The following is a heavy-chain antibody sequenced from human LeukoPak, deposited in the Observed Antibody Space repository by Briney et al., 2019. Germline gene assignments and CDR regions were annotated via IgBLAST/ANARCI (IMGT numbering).Heavy chain of an antibody. D-gene: IGHD3-22*01. CDR2: IIPFINIA. CDR3: ARDVTYDSSGYSSGLGY. CDR1: GGTFSSYG. J-gene: IGHJ4*02. Sequence: SVKVSCKASGGTFSSYGITWVRQAPGQGLEWMGGIIPFINIANYAQKFQGRVTITADKSTSTAYMELSSLRDEDTAVYYCARDVTYDSSGYSSGLGYWGQGTLVTVSS. V-gene: IGHV1-69*10.